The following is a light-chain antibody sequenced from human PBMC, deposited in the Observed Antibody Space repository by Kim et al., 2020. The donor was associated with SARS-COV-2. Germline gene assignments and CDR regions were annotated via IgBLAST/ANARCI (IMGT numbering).Light chain of an antibody. CDR1: PGTVSRDLY. Sequence: PGRRVSLTCASRPGTVSRDLYPNWFQQEPGQAPMALIYSTRDKHSWIPAQFSGSLHGGKAALTLSGVQPEDEANYYCLLYFGGTVVFGGGTQLTVL. CDR2: STR. CDR3: LLYFGGTVV. J-gene: IGLJ2*01. V-gene: IGLV7-43*01.